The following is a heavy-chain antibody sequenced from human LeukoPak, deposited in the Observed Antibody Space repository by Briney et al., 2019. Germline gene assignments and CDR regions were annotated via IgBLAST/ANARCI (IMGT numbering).Heavy chain of an antibody. CDR3: AKVVYNGSSSTFDY. CDR2: ISGSGGST. D-gene: IGHD1-26*01. V-gene: IGHV3-23*01. CDR1: GFTFSNYA. Sequence: PGGSLRLSCAASGFTFSNYAMSWVRQAPGKGLEWVSIISGSGGSTYYADSVKGRFSISRDNSKNTLYLQMNSLRDEDTAVYYCAKVVYNGSSSTFDYWGQGTLVTVSS. J-gene: IGHJ4*02.